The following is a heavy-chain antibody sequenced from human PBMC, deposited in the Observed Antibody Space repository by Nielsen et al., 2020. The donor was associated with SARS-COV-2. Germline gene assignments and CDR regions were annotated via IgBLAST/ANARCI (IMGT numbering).Heavy chain of an antibody. CDR3: ARGGLTIFGVVIIFDYYGMDV. CDR2: ISYDGSNR. V-gene: IGHV3-30-3*01. D-gene: IGHD3-3*01. Sequence: VRQAPGKGLEWVAVISYDGSNRYYADSVKGRFTISRDNSKNTLYLQMNSLRAEDTAVYYCARGGLTIFGVVIIFDYYGMDVWGQGTTVTVSS. J-gene: IGHJ6*02.